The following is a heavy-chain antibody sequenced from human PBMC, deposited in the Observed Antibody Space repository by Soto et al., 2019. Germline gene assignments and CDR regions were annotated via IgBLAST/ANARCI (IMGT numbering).Heavy chain of an antibody. Sequence: QVQLVESGGGVVQPGRSLRLSCAASGFTFSSYGMHWVRQAPGKGLEWVAVIWYDGSNKYYADSVKGRFTISRDNSKNTLYLQMNSLRAEDTAVYYCARDSPHDSSSCPGYWGQGTLVTVSS. CDR3: ARDSPHDSSSCPGY. D-gene: IGHD6-13*01. CDR1: GFTFSSYG. V-gene: IGHV3-33*01. J-gene: IGHJ4*02. CDR2: IWYDGSNK.